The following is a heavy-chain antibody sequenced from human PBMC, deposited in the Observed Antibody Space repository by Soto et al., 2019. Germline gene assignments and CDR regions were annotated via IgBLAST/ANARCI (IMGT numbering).Heavy chain of an antibody. CDR2: IIPIFGTA. CDR1: GGTFSSYA. V-gene: IGHV1-69*13. D-gene: IGHD6-19*01. J-gene: IGHJ5*02. Sequence: EASVKVSCKASGGTFSSYAISWVRQAPGQGLEWMGGIIPIFGTANYAQKFQGRVTITADESTSTAYMELSSLRSEDTAVYYCARDIMAGLHNWFDPWGQGTLVTVSS. CDR3: ARDIMAGLHNWFDP.